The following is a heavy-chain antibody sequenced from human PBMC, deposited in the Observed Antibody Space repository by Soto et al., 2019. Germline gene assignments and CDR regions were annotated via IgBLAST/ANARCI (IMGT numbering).Heavy chain of an antibody. Sequence: GGSLRLSCAASGFTFSSYAMNWFRQAPGKGLEWVSVISGSGGSTYYADAVKGRFTISRDNSKNTLYLQMNSLRAEDTAVYYCAKRTVGWYFDLWGRGTLVTVSS. CDR2: ISGSGGST. D-gene: IGHD4-17*01. CDR3: AKRTVGWYFDL. CDR1: GFTFSSYA. J-gene: IGHJ2*01. V-gene: IGHV3-23*01.